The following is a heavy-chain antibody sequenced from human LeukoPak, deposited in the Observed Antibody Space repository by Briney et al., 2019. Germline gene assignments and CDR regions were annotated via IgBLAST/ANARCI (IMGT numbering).Heavy chain of an antibody. J-gene: IGHJ4*02. D-gene: IGHD3-10*01. Sequence: GASVKVSCKASGYTFTGYYMHWVRQAPGPVLEWMGWINPNSGGTNYAQKFQGRVTMTRDTSISTAYMELSRLRSDDTAVYYCARERGAGSSLDYWGQGTLVTVSS. V-gene: IGHV1-2*02. CDR1: GYTFTGYY. CDR2: INPNSGGT. CDR3: ARERGAGSSLDY.